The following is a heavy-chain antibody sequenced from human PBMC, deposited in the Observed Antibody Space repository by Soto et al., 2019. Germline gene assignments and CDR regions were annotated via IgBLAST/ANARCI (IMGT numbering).Heavy chain of an antibody. Sequence: GGSLRLSCAASGFTFSSYAMSWVRQAPGKGLEWVSAISGSGGSTYYADSVKGRFTISRDNSKNTLYRQMNGLRAEDTAVDYCATSPGYCSGGSCFDARYYYYGMDVWGQGTTVTVSS. D-gene: IGHD2-15*01. CDR1: GFTFSSYA. J-gene: IGHJ6*02. CDR3: ATSPGYCSGGSCFDARYYYYGMDV. V-gene: IGHV3-23*01. CDR2: ISGSGGST.